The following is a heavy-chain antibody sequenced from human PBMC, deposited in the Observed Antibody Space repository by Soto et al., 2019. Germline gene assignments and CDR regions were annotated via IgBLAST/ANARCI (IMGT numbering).Heavy chain of an antibody. CDR1: GFTFNYYW. CDR2: IQNDGSRT. CDR3: ARGDLGAFDL. J-gene: IGHJ3*01. D-gene: IGHD2-21*02. Sequence: EVQLVESEGGLVQRGGSLRLSCAASGFTFNYYWMHWVRQAPGQGLVWVAHIQNDGSRTTYADSVKGRFTISRDNAKNTMYLQMTRLRGEATDAKYCARGDLGAFDLWGQGTTVTASS. V-gene: IGHV3-74*01.